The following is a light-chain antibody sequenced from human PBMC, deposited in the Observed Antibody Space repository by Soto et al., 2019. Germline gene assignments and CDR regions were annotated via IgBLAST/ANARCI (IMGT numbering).Light chain of an antibody. Sequence: QSVLTQPASVSGTPGQSITISCTGTSRDIGGYNFVSWYQQHPGKAPKLMIYGVSNRPPGVSDRFSGSKSGNTASLTISGLQAEDEADYYCSSYRSSTTFVFGTGTKVTVL. J-gene: IGLJ1*01. CDR1: SRDIGGYNF. CDR3: SSYRSSTTFV. CDR2: GVS. V-gene: IGLV2-14*01.